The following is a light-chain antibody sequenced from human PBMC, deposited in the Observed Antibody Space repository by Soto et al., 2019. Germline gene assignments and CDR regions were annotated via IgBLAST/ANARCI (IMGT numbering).Light chain of an antibody. J-gene: IGKJ4*01. CDR3: PQFNNYPLT. V-gene: IGKV1D-13*01. CDR2: DAS. CDR1: QGISSA. Sequence: AIQLTQSPSSLSASVGDRVTIAFRSSQGISSALAWYQQKPGKAPKLLIYDASSLESGVPSRFSGSGSGTDFTLTISSLQPEDFATYYCPQFNNYPLTFGGGTKVDIK.